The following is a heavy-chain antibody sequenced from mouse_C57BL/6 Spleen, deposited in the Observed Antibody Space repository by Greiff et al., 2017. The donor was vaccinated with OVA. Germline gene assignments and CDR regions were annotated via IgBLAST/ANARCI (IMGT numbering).Heavy chain of an antibody. V-gene: IGHV5-6*01. CDR2: ISSGGSYT. D-gene: IGHD2-14*01. CDR3: ARQGAIGGFAY. Sequence: EVQVVESGGDLVKPGGSLKLSCAASGFTFSSYGMSWVRQTPDKRLEWVATISSGGSYTYYPDSVKGRFTISRDNAKNTLYLQMSSLKSEDTAMYYCARQGAIGGFAYWGQGTLVTVSA. J-gene: IGHJ3*01. CDR1: GFTFSSYG.